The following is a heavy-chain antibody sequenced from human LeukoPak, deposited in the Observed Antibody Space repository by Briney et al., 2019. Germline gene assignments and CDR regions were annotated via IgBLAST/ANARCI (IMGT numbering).Heavy chain of an antibody. CDR1: GYTFTNYY. Sequence: ASVKVSCKASGYTFTNYYIYWVRQAPGQGLEWMGIINPRCGSTSYAQKFQGRVTMTRDTSTSTVYMEMSSLRSEDAAVYYCARADYDFWSGYYAYYYYGMDVWGQGTTVTVSS. CDR3: ARADYDFWSGYYAYYYYGMDV. V-gene: IGHV1-46*01. CDR2: INPRCGST. J-gene: IGHJ6*02. D-gene: IGHD3-3*01.